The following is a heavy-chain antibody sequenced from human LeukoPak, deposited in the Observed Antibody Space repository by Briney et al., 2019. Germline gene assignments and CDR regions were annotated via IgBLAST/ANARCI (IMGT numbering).Heavy chain of an antibody. V-gene: IGHV3-23*01. J-gene: IGHJ4*02. D-gene: IGHD6-13*01. CDR3: ATHRHSSSWYAEPDLVN. Sequence: PGGPLGFSCAASGFPFSGYALSWVGQAPGKGLNWFSAISGSGGSTYYADSVKGRFTISRDNSKNTLYLQMNSLRAEDTAVYYCATHRHSSSWYAEPDLVNWGQGTLVTVSS. CDR1: GFPFSGYA. CDR2: ISGSGGST.